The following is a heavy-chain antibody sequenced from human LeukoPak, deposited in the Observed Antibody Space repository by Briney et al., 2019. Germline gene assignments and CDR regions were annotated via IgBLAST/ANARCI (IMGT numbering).Heavy chain of an antibody. CDR3: ARGIEVATIRGSWYFDY. CDR1: GDSVSSNSAA. V-gene: IGHV6-1*01. D-gene: IGHD5-24*01. CDR2: TYYRSKWYN. Sequence: SQTISLTCAISGDSVSSNSAAWNWIRQSPSRGLEWLGRTYYRSKWYNDYAVSVKSRITINPDTSKNQFSLQLNSVTPEDTAVYYCARGIEVATIRGSWYFDYWGQGTLVTVSS. J-gene: IGHJ4*02.